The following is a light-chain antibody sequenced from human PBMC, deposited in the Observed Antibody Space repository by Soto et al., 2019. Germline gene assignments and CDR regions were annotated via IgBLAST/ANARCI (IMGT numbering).Light chain of an antibody. V-gene: IGKV1-6*01. J-gene: IGKJ1*01. CDR2: ASS. CDR1: QGIRNA. CDR3: LQDYTYPRT. Sequence: IQMTQSPSSLSASVGDRVTIACRASQGIRNALAWYQQRPGKAPTLLIYASSNLQAGVPSRFRGSGSDAEFTLTISSLQPEDSATYYCLQDYTYPRTFGQGTKVEI.